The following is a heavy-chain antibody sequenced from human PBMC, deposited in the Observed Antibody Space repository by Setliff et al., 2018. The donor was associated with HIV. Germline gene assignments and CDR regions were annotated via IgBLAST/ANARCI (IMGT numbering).Heavy chain of an antibody. V-gene: IGHV1-2*02. J-gene: IGHJ4*02. CDR1: EYTFTDYY. D-gene: IGHD4-17*01. CDR2: INPNSSDT. Sequence: GASVKVSCKASEYTFTDYYIHWVRQAPGQGLEWMGWINPNSSDTNYAQKFQGRVTMTRDTSISTAYMDLSRLRSDDTAVYYCARRVPPIPSGDLDYWGQGTLVTVSS. CDR3: ARRVPPIPSGDLDY.